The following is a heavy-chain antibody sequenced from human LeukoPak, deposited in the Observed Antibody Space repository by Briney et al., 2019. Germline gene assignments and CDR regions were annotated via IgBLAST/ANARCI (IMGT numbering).Heavy chain of an antibody. CDR2: IYYSGST. J-gene: IGHJ5*02. Sequence: SETLPLTCTVSGGSISSYYWSWIRQPPGKGLEWIGYIYYSGSTNYNPSPKSRVTISINTSKSQFSLKLSSVTAADTAVYYCARDVSGRSDPWGQGTLVTVSS. V-gene: IGHV4-59*01. CDR1: GGSISSYY. CDR3: ARDVSGRSDP. D-gene: IGHD1-26*01.